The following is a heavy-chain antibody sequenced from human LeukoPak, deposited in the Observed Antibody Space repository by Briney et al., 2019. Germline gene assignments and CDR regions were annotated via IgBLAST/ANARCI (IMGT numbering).Heavy chain of an antibody. CDR3: ARDLYSGSDY. V-gene: IGHV3-23*01. CDR1: GFTFSSYA. CDR2: ISGSGGST. Sequence: GGSLRLPCAASGFTFSSYAMSWVRQAPGKGLEWVSGISGSGGSTYYADSVKGRFIISRDNAKNSLYLQMNSLRAEDTAVYYCARDLYSGSDYWGQGTLVTVSS. D-gene: IGHD1-26*01. J-gene: IGHJ4*02.